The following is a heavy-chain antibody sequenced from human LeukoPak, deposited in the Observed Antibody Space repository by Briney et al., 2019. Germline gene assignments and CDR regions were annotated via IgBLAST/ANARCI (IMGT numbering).Heavy chain of an antibody. Sequence: SETLSLTCTVSGGSISSSSYYWGWIRQPPGKGLEWIGEINHSGSTNYNPSLKSRVTISVDTSKNQFSLKLSSVTAADTAVYYCARGRVHYGDPDAFDIWGQGTMVTVSS. J-gene: IGHJ3*02. CDR2: INHSGST. CDR3: ARGRVHYGDPDAFDI. D-gene: IGHD4-17*01. V-gene: IGHV4-39*07. CDR1: GGSISSSSYY.